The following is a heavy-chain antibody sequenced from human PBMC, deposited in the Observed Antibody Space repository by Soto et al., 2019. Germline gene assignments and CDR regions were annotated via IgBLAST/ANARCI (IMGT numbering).Heavy chain of an antibody. CDR1: GYTFTSYV. Sequence: EASLKVSCKASGYTFTSYVMHRVRQAPGQRLEWMGWINAGIGDTQYSQNLQGRATMTTDTSTSTAYMELRSLRSDDTAVYYCAVDYDILTGYTYWGQGTLVTVSS. J-gene: IGHJ4*02. CDR3: AVDYDILTGYTY. CDR2: INAGIGDT. D-gene: IGHD3-9*01. V-gene: IGHV1-3*01.